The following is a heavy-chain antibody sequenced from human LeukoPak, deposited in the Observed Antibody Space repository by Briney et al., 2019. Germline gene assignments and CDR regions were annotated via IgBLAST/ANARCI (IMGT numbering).Heavy chain of an antibody. J-gene: IGHJ3*02. CDR2: VYYSGST. V-gene: IGHV4-39*07. Sequence: SETLSLTCTVSGGSISSSSYYWDWIRQPPGKGLGWIGSVYYSGSTYYNPSLKSRVTISVDTSKNQFSLKLSSVTAADTAVYYCARASRATFDAFDIWGQGTMVTVSS. CDR1: GGSISSSSYY. D-gene: IGHD3-16*01. CDR3: ARASRATFDAFDI.